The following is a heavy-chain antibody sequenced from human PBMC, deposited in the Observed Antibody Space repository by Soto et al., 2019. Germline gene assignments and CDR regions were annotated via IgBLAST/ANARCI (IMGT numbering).Heavy chain of an antibody. V-gene: IGHV4-31*03. CDR2: IYYSGST. CDR3: ARVCGGDCHYGMDV. CDR1: GGSISSGGYY. J-gene: IGHJ6*02. D-gene: IGHD2-21*02. Sequence: QVQLQESGPGLVKPSQTLSLICTVSGGSISSGGYYWSWIRQDPGKGLEWIGYIYYSGSTYYNPSLKSRVTISVDTSKNQFSLKLSSVTAADTAVYYCARVCGGDCHYGMDVWGQGTTVTVSS.